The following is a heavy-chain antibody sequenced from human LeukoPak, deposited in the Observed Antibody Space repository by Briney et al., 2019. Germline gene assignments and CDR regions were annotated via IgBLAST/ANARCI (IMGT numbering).Heavy chain of an antibody. Sequence: ASVKVSCKASGYTFTSYDINWVRQATGQGLEWMGWMNPNSGNTGYAQKFQGRVTMTRNTSISTAYMELSSLRSEDTAVYYCARVRDHYYYYGMDVWGQGTTVTVS. J-gene: IGHJ6*02. CDR2: MNPNSGNT. CDR1: GYTFTSYD. CDR3: ARVRDHYYYYGMDV. V-gene: IGHV1-8*01.